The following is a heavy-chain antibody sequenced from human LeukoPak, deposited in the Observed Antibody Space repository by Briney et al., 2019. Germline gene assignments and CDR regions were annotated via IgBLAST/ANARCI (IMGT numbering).Heavy chain of an antibody. V-gene: IGHV3-74*01. CDR1: GFTFSSYW. D-gene: IGHD6-13*01. CDR2: INSDGSST. J-gene: IGHJ3*02. CDR3: ASRYSSSWSDI. Sequence: GGSLRLSCAASGFTFSSYWMHWVRQAPGKGLVWVSRINSDGSSTSYADSVKGRFTISRDNAKNTLYLQMNSLRAEDTAVYYCASRYSSSWSDIWGQGTMVTVSS.